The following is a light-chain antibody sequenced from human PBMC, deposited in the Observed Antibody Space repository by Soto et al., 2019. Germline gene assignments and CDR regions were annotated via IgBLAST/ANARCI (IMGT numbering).Light chain of an antibody. Sequence: EIVLTQSPATLSLSPGERATLSCRASQSVSSSLAWYQQKLGQPPRLLIYNASKRATGIPVRFSGSGSGTDFTLTISSLESEDCAVYYCQQRSNWPLTFGGGTKVEIK. CDR1: QSVSSS. CDR3: QQRSNWPLT. CDR2: NAS. J-gene: IGKJ4*01. V-gene: IGKV3-11*01.